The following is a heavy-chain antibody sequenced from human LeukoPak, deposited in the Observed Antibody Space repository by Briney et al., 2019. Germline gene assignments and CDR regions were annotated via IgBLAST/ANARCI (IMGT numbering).Heavy chain of an antibody. J-gene: IGHJ4*02. D-gene: IGHD6-19*01. CDR2: INSDGSDT. V-gene: IGHV3-74*01. Sequence: GGSLRLSCTASGFTFSSYWMHWVRQAPGKGLVWVSGINSDGSDTYYADSVKGRFTISRDNSKNTLYLQMSSLRAEDTAVYYCVKTSSGTFDYWGQGTLVTVSS. CDR3: VKTSSGTFDY. CDR1: GFTFSSYW.